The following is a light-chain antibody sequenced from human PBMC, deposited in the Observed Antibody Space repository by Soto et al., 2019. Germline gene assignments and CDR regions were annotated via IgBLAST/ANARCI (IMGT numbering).Light chain of an antibody. V-gene: IGKV1-16*02. CDR2: AAS. Sequence: DLQMTQSPSSLSASVGDRVTITCRASQDINNYLAWFQQKPGKAPKSLIYAASILQTGVPSKFSGSASGTDFTLTINSLQPEDFATYYCQQYHSYPPSFGQGTKVEIK. CDR3: QQYHSYPPS. J-gene: IGKJ1*01. CDR1: QDINNY.